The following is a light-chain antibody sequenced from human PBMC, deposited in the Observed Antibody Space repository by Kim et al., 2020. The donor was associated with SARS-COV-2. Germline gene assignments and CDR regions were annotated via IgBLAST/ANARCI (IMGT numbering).Light chain of an antibody. CDR2: DAS. CDR3: HQYNSYSPT. CDR1: QSIGGS. Sequence: DIQMTQSPSTLSASVGDRVTITCRASQSIGGSLAWYQQKPGKAPNLLIFDASNLESGVPSRFSGRGSGTEFTLTINTLQPDDFATYYCHQYNSYSPTFGQGTKVDIK. J-gene: IGKJ1*01. V-gene: IGKV1-5*01.